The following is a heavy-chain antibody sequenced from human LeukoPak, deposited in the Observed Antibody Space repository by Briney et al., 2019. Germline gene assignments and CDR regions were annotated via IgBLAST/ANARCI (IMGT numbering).Heavy chain of an antibody. CDR2: IYTGGST. V-gene: IGHV3-53*01. Sequence: GGSLGLSCAASGFTVSSNYMSWVRQAPGKGLEWVSVIYTGGSTYYADSVKGRFTISRDNSKNTLYLQMNSLRAGDTAVYYCAREGRKYDSSGYYYAAGAFDIWGQGTRVTVSS. D-gene: IGHD3-22*01. J-gene: IGHJ3*02. CDR1: GFTVSSNY. CDR3: AREGRKYDSSGYYYAAGAFDI.